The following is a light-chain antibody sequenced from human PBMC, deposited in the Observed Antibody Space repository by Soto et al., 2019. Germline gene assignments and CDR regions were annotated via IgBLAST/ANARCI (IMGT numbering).Light chain of an antibody. CDR1: QSISSW. CDR3: QQYHSYPWT. J-gene: IGKJ1*01. CDR2: DAS. V-gene: IGKV1-5*01. Sequence: IKMTQSPATLSSSVGDRVTITCRASQSISSWLAWCQQKPGKAPKLLIYDASSLDNGVPSRFSGSGSGTDFTLTIGSLEPDDFATYYCQQYHSYPWTFGQGTKVDIK.